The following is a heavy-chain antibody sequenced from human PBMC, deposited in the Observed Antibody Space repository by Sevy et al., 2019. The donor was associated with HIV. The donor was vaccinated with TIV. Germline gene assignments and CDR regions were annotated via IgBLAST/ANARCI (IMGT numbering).Heavy chain of an antibody. J-gene: IGHJ6*02. V-gene: IGHV4-61*01. CDR2: IYYNVRI. D-gene: IGHD3-16*01. CDR1: GGSVTSDTYY. CDR3: KRLGGLTDYGMDV. Sequence: SETLSLTCTVSGGSVTSDTYYWTWIRQPPGKGLEFIGYIYYNVRINYNPSLKSRVTISVDTSKNQFSLKLTSVTAADTAVYYCKRLGGLTDYGMDVWGQGTTVTVSS.